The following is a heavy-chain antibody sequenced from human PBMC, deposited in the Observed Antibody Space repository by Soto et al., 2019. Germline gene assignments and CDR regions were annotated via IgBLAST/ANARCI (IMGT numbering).Heavy chain of an antibody. CDR3: ARSTGWLTHSPAFDP. Sequence: SETLSLTCTVSSGSVNSDSHYWNWIRHPQGKGLEWIGYVYYNGNTNYNPSLKSRLTISVDTSRNQFSLSLRSVTAADTAVYYCARSTGWLTHSPAFDPWGQGTLVTVS. CDR1: SGSVNSDSHY. CDR2: VYYNGNT. J-gene: IGHJ5*02. D-gene: IGHD6-19*01. V-gene: IGHV4-61*01.